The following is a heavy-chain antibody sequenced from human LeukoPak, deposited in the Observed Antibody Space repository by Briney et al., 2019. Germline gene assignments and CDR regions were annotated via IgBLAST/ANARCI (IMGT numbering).Heavy chain of an antibody. CDR3: AKLSGSGYYYVSIDS. D-gene: IGHD3-22*01. J-gene: IGHJ4*02. CDR2: IGGIGVST. CDR1: GFTFNNYG. Sequence: GGSLRLSCAASGFTFNNYGMSWVRQAPGKGLEWVSAIGGIGVSTYYADSVKGRFTFYRDNSNNTLYLQMNSLRAEDTAIYYCAKLSGSGYYYVSIDSWGQGTLVTVSS. V-gene: IGHV3-23*01.